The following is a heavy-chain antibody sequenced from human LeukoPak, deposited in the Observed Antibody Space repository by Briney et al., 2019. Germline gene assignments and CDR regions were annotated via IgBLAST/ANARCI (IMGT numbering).Heavy chain of an antibody. CDR1: GYTFTGYY. V-gene: IGHV1-2*06. CDR2: INPNSGDT. Sequence: GASVKVSCKTSGYTFTGYYMHWVRQAPGQGLEWMGRINPNSGDTNYAQKFQGRVTMTRDTSISTAYMELSRLRSDDTAVYYCAADPGTGEFDYWGQGTLVTVSS. D-gene: IGHD7-27*01. J-gene: IGHJ4*02. CDR3: AADPGTGEFDY.